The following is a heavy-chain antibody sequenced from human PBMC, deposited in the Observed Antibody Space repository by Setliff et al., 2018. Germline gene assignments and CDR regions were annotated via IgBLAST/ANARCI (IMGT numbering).Heavy chain of an antibody. J-gene: IGHJ4*02. CDR1: GDSVTSSNW. V-gene: IGHV4-4*02. CDR2: IYHSGST. CDR3: AKGGGRYHSDS. Sequence: SETLSLTCEVSGDSVTSSNWWSWVRQPPGRGLEWIGEIYHSGSTNYNYGASLKSRVTISLDKSKNQFSLKLTSVTAADTAVYYCAKGGGRYHSDSWGQGILVTVSS. D-gene: IGHD1-1*01.